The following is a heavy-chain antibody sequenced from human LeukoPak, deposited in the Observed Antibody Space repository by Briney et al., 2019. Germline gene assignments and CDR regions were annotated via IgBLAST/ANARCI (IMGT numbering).Heavy chain of an antibody. Sequence: GGSLRLSCAASGFTFSNYAMNWVRQALGKGLEWVSSISESGDTTHYADSVKGRFTISRDNAQNTLYLQMNTLRAEDTALYYCAKQWVDCWGQGTLVTVSS. CDR2: ISESGDTT. J-gene: IGHJ4*02. CDR1: GFTFSNYA. D-gene: IGHD1-26*01. V-gene: IGHV3-23*01. CDR3: AKQWVDC.